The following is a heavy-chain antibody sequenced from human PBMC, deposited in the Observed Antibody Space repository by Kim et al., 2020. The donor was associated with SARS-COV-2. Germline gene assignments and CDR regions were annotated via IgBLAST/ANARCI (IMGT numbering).Heavy chain of an antibody. CDR1: GFTFSSYS. Sequence: GGSLRLSCAASGFTFSSYSMNWVRQAPGKGLEWVSSISSSSIYIYYADSVKGRFTISRDNAKNSLYLQMNSLRAEDTAVYYCARGSEGESILRYFDWSPYLFDYWGQGTLVTVSS. J-gene: IGHJ4*02. CDR2: ISSSSIYI. V-gene: IGHV3-21*01. CDR3: ARGSEGESILRYFDWSPYLFDY. D-gene: IGHD3-9*01.